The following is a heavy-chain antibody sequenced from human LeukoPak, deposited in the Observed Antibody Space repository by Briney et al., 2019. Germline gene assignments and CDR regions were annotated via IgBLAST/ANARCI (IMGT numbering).Heavy chain of an antibody. V-gene: IGHV4-38-2*02. CDR1: GYSISSGYY. CDR2: IYHSGST. CDR3: ARAASSQHMDV. J-gene: IGHJ6*03. Sequence: SETLSLTCTVSGYSISSGYYWGWIRQPPGKGLEWIGSIYHSGSTYYNPSLKSRVTISVDTSKNQFSLKLSSVTAADTAVYYCARAASSQHMDVWGKGTTVTVSS. D-gene: IGHD2-2*01.